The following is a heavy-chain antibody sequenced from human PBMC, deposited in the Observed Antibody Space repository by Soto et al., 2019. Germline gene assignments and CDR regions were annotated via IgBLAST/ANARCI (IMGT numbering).Heavy chain of an antibody. CDR1: GFTFRRYS. D-gene: IGHD3-10*01. Sequence: EVQLVESGGALAQPGGSLILSCAASGFTFRRYSMTWFRQAPGKGLEWVSYIGTTFDYIFYADSVRGRFTISRDNAKNSLYLQMNSLRVEDTAVYYCAREWFGEYFWGQGTLVTVSS. J-gene: IGHJ1*01. V-gene: IGHV3-48*01. CDR3: AREWFGEYF. CDR2: IGTTFDYI.